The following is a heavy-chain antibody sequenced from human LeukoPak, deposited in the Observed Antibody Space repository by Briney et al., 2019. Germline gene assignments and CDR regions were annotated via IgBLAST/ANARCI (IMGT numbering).Heavy chain of an antibody. CDR2: IYYSGST. J-gene: IGHJ5*02. CDR3: ARRFAGFRFDP. Sequence: PSETLSLTCTVSGGSISSYSYYWGWIRQPPGKGLEWIGTIYYSGSTYYNPSLRSPVTISVDTSKNQFSLKLNSVTAADTAVYYCARRFAGFRFDPWGQGTLVTVSS. CDR1: GGSISSYSYY. V-gene: IGHV4-39*01.